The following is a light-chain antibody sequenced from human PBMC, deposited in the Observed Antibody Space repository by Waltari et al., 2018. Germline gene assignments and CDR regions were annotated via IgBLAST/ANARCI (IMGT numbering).Light chain of an antibody. CDR2: DAS. J-gene: IGKJ5*01. CDR1: QNVANDY. V-gene: IGKV3-20*01. Sequence: EIVLTQSPGTLSLSPGERATLSCRASQNVANDYLAWYQQKPGQAPRRLIDDASTRATGIPDGCSGSGSGTDFTLTISRREPEDFAVYYCQQCATSPLTFGQGTRLDIK. CDR3: QQCATSPLT.